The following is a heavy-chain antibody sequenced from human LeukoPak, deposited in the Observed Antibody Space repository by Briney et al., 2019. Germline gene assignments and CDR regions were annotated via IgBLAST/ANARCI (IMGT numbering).Heavy chain of an antibody. J-gene: IGHJ4*02. Sequence: PSETLSLICSVSGGSFSSDSYFWNWVRQPPGKGLEWIGYIYSSGSTNYNRSLKSRVTISLDTSKNQFSLKLSSVTAADTAVYYCAGLAPHRPLDYWGQGTPVTVSS. CDR3: AGLAPHRPLDY. CDR2: IYSSGST. CDR1: GGSFSSDSYF. D-gene: IGHD1-14*01. V-gene: IGHV4-61*01.